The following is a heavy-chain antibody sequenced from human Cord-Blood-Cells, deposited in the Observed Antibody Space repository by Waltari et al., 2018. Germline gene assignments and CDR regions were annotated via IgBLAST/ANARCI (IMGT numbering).Heavy chain of an antibody. CDR3: ARAAIAARRAFDI. D-gene: IGHD6-6*01. J-gene: IGHJ3*02. CDR2: IYYSGST. CDR1: GGSISSYY. Sequence: QVQLQESGPGLVKPSETLSLTCTVPGGSISSYYWSWIRQPPGKGLEWSGYIYYSGSTNYNPSLTRRVTISVDTAKNQCSRKLSSVTAADTAVYYCARAAIAARRAFDIWGQGTMVTVSS. V-gene: IGHV4-59*01.